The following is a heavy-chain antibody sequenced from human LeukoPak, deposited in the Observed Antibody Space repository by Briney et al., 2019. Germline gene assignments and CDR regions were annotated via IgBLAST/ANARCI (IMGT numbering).Heavy chain of an antibody. J-gene: IGHJ4*02. CDR1: GFTFSSYA. V-gene: IGHV3-23*01. CDR3: ARASEDYSNYGFDY. Sequence: PGGSLRLSCAASGFTFSSYAMTWVGQAPGKGLEWVSAISGSGGSTYYADSVKGRFTISRDNSKNTLYLQMNSLRAEDTAVYYCARASEDYSNYGFDYWGQGTLVTVSS. CDR2: ISGSGGST. D-gene: IGHD4-11*01.